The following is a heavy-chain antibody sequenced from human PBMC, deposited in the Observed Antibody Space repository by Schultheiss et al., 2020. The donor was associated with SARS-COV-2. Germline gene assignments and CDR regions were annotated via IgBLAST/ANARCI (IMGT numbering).Heavy chain of an antibody. CDR3: ARRYCSGTSCYTARWYYYMDV. V-gene: IGHV4-34*01. J-gene: IGHJ6*03. CDR1: GGSFSGYY. Sequence: SETLSLTCAVYGGSFSGYYWGWIRQPPGKGLEWIGYIYYSGSTYYNPSLKSRVSISIDTSKNQFSLKLNSVTPADTAVYYCARRYCSGTSCYTARWYYYMDVWGKGTTVTVSS. D-gene: IGHD2-2*02. CDR2: IYYSGST.